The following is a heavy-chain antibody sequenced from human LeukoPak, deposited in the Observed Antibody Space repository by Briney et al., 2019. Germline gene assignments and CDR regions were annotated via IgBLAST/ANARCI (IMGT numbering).Heavy chain of an antibody. Sequence: GGSLRLSCEASTSNFNYYYMNWIRQVPGKGLEWLSYISDNGKTIFYADSVKGRFTISRDNAGKSLFLQMNSLRVEDTAVYYCAKENYGDYREGFDPWGQGTLVTVSS. D-gene: IGHD4-17*01. V-gene: IGHV3-11*01. J-gene: IGHJ5*02. CDR2: ISDNGKTI. CDR1: TSNFNYYY. CDR3: AKENYGDYREGFDP.